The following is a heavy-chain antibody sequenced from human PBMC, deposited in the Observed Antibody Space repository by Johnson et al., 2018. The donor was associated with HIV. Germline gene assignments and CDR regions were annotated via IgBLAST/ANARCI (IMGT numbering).Heavy chain of an antibody. CDR2: INGNGGST. CDR3: ARAFLSHYYDSSGPVDI. D-gene: IGHD3-22*01. J-gene: IGHJ3*02. CDR1: GFTFDDYG. V-gene: IGHV3-20*04. Sequence: VQLVESGGGVVRPGGSLRLSCAASGFTFDDYGMSWVRQAPGKGLEWVSGINGNGGSTGYADSVKGRFPIPRDNAKNSLYLQMNSLRAEETALYYCARAFLSHYYDSSGPVDIWGQGTMVTVSS.